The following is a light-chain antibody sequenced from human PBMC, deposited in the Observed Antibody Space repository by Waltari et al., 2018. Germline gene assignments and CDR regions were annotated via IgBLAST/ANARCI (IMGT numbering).Light chain of an antibody. CDR1: QSVSGRH. J-gene: IGKJ4*01. CDR2: AAS. CDR3: QPYGSSPLT. V-gene: IGKV3-20*01. Sequence: EIVVTQSPGTLALSPGERATLSCRASQSVSGRHLAWYQQRPGQAPRLLIFAASSRATGIPDRFSGSGSGTDFTLTISRLEPEDFAVYYCQPYGSSPLTFGGGTKVEIK.